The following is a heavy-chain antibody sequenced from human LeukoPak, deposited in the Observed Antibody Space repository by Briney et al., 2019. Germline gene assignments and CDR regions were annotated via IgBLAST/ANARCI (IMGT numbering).Heavy chain of an antibody. CDR2: IYYSGST. D-gene: IGHD6-13*01. CDR1: GGSISSGGYY. Sequence: PSETLSLTCTVSGGSISSGGYYWSWIRQHPGKGLEWIGYIYYSGSTYYNPSLKSRVTISVDTSKNQFSLKLSSVTAADTAVYYCARESGGYSSSWYNWFDPWGQGTLVTVSS. V-gene: IGHV4-31*03. J-gene: IGHJ5*02. CDR3: ARESGGYSSSWYNWFDP.